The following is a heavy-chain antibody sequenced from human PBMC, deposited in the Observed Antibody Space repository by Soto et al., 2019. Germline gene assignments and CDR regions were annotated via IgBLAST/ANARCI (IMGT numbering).Heavy chain of an antibody. J-gene: IGHJ4*01. Sequence: SETLSLTCTVSGGSISSYYWSWIRQPPGKGLEWIGYIYYSGSTNYNPSLKSRVTISVDTSKNQFSLKLTSVTAADTAVYYCARVHVMVVAGSTFDYWGHGTLVTVSS. CDR3: ARVHVMVVAGSTFDY. D-gene: IGHD6-19*01. CDR1: GGSISSYY. CDR2: IYYSGST. V-gene: IGHV4-59*08.